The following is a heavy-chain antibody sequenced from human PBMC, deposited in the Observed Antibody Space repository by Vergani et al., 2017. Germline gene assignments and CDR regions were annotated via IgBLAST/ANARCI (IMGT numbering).Heavy chain of an antibody. V-gene: IGHV3-9*01. J-gene: IGHJ4*02. CDR3: AKDIGGYSGSYTAFDY. D-gene: IGHD1-26*01. Sequence: EVQLVESGGGLVQPGRSLRLSCAASGFTFDDYAMHWVRQAPGKGLEWVSGISWNSGSIGYADSVKGRFTISRDNAKNYLYLQMNSLRAEDTALYYCAKDIGGYSGSYTAFDYWGQGTLVTVSS. CDR1: GFTFDDYA. CDR2: ISWNSGSI.